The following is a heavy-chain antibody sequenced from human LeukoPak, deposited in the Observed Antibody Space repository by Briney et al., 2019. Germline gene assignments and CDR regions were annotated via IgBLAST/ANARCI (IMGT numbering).Heavy chain of an antibody. V-gene: IGHV4-59*08. D-gene: IGHD6-6*01. CDR3: TKRGLQYVSSFGFFEF. CDR1: GGSIRSYY. J-gene: IGHJ4*02. Sequence: SETLSLTCTVSGGSIRSYYWSWIRQPPGKGLECIGYIYYIGSTNYNPSLKSRVTISLDTSKSQFSLKLTSVIAADTAVYYCTKRGLQYVSSFGFFEFWGQGSLVTVSS. CDR2: IYYIGST.